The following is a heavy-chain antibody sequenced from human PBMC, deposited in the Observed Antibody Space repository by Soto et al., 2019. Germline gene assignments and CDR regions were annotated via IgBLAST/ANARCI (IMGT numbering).Heavy chain of an antibody. J-gene: IGHJ4*02. Sequence: QVQLQESGLELVKPSQTLSLTCTVSSGAISSSGSYWTWIRQHPGKGLEWIGYISDSGSTVYNPSLDSRVTISVDTSKNQFSLNLSSVTAADTAVYYCARAAANIDYWGQGTLVTVSS. D-gene: IGHD2-2*01. V-gene: IGHV4-31*03. CDR2: ISDSGST. CDR1: SGAISSSGSY. CDR3: ARAAANIDY.